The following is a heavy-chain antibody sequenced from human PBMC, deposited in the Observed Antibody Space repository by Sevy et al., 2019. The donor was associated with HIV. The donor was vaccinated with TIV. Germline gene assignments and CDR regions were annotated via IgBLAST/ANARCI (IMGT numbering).Heavy chain of an antibody. Sequence: GASVKVSCKASGYTFTTYYMHWVRQAPGQGLEWMGIINPSGSSTTYAQKFQDRVIMTRDTSTSTVYLELTSLTSEDTAVYYCSRGGGDGYNTPQGDYWGQGTLVTVSS. CDR3: SRGGGDGYNTPQGDY. CDR2: INPSGSST. CDR1: GYTFTTYY. V-gene: IGHV1-46*01. D-gene: IGHD5-12*01. J-gene: IGHJ4*02.